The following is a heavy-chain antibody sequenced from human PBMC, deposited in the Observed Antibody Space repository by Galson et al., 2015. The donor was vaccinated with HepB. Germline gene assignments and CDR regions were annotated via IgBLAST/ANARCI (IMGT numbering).Heavy chain of an antibody. CDR3: ARDPGPYYFDY. J-gene: IGHJ4*02. CDR1: GFTFSSYG. CDR2: IWYDGSNK. V-gene: IGHV3-33*01. Sequence: SLRLSCAASGFTFSSYGMHWVRQAPGKGLEWVAVIWYDGSNKYYADSVKGRFTISRDNSKNTLYLQMNSLRAEDTAVYYCARDPGPYYFDYWGQGTLVTVSS.